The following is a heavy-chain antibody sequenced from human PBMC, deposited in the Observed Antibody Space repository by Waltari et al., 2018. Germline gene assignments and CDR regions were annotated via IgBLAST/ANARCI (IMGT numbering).Heavy chain of an antibody. CDR3: AKANLIQDYFYYFGMDV. CDR1: GFIFTNYG. D-gene: IGHD5-18*01. J-gene: IGHJ6*02. CDR2: ISYDGTNK. Sequence: QEQLVESGGGVVQPGRSLRLSCEASGFIFTNYGLHWVRQAPGKGLEWVGFISYDGTNKFYADSVKGRFTISRDNSKHILYLHMDSLRTEDTAVYHCAKANLIQDYFYYFGMDVWGQGTTVTVSS. V-gene: IGHV3-30*18.